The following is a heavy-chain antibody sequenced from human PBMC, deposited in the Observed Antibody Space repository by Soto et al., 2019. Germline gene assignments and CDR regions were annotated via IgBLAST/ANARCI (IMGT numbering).Heavy chain of an antibody. J-gene: IGHJ3*02. CDR2: ISYDGSNK. CDR3: AKLWASFDI. D-gene: IGHD3-10*01. V-gene: IGHV3-30*18. Sequence: QVQLVESGGGVVQPGRSLRLSCAASGFTFSSYGMHWVRQAPGKGLEWVAVISYDGSNKYYADSVKGRFTISRDNSENTLYLQMNSLRAEDTAVYYCAKLWASFDIWGQGTMVTVSS. CDR1: GFTFSSYG.